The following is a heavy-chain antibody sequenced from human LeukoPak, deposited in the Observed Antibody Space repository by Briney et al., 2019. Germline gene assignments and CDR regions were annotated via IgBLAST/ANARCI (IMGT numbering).Heavy chain of an antibody. V-gene: IGHV1-69*05. J-gene: IGHJ4*02. CDR2: IIPIFGTA. D-gene: IGHD3-3*01. CDR1: GYTFTSYG. CDR3: ASGDFSGGPFDY. Sequence: SVKVSCKASGYTFTSYGISWVRQAPGQGLEWMGRIIPIFGTANYAQKFQGRVTITTDESTSTAYMELSSLRSEDTAVYYCASGDFSGGPFDYWGQGTLVTVSS.